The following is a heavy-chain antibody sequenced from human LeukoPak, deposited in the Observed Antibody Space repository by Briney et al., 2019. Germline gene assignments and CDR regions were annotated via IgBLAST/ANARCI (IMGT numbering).Heavy chain of an antibody. V-gene: IGHV4-34*01. CDR1: GGSFSGYY. CDR3: ARVGCSGGSCADYYYYYMDV. CDR2: INHSGST. J-gene: IGHJ6*03. D-gene: IGHD2-15*01. Sequence: SETLSLTCAVYGGSFSGYYWSWIRQPPGKGLEWIGEINHSGSTNYNPSLKSRVTISVDTSKNQFSLKLSSVTAADTAVYYCARVGCSGGSCADYYYYYMDVWGKGTTVTVSS.